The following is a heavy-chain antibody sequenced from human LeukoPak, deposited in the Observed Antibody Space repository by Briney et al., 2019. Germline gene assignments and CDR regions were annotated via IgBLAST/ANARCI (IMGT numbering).Heavy chain of an antibody. CDR3: SRGGANDL. J-gene: IGHJ5*02. D-gene: IGHD4/OR15-4a*01. Sequence: SETLSLTCTVSGGSITSDYWSWIRQPTGKGLEWIGRIFTSGSTSYNPSLKSRVTMSLDTSKNQFSLKLSSVTAADTAVYFCSRGGANDLWGQGTLVTVSS. V-gene: IGHV4-4*07. CDR2: IFTSGST. CDR1: GGSITSDY.